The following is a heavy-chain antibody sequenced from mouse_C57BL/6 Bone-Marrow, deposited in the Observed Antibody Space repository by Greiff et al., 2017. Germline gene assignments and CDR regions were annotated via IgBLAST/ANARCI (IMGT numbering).Heavy chain of an antibody. CDR1: GFSLSTSGMG. V-gene: IGHV8-12*01. Sequence: QVTLKESGPGILQSSQTLSLTCSFSGFSLSTSGMGVSWIRQPSGKGLEWLAHPYWDDDKRYNPSLKSRLTTSKDTSRNQVFLKITSVDTADTATDYCARPDDGYYVPFAYWGQGTLVTVSA. J-gene: IGHJ3*01. CDR2: PYWDDDK. D-gene: IGHD2-3*01. CDR3: ARPDDGYYVPFAY.